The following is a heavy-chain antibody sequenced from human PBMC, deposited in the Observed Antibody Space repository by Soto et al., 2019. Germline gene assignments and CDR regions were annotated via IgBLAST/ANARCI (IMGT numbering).Heavy chain of an antibody. CDR2: IWYDGSNK. Sequence: PGGSLRLSCAASGFTFSSYGMHWVRQAPGKGLEWVAVIWYDGSNKYYADSVKGRFTISRDNSKNTLYLQMNSLRAEDTAVYYCARKVGATSDFYGMDVWGQGTTVTVSS. J-gene: IGHJ6*02. V-gene: IGHV3-33*01. D-gene: IGHD1-26*01. CDR1: GFTFSSYG. CDR3: ARKVGATSDFYGMDV.